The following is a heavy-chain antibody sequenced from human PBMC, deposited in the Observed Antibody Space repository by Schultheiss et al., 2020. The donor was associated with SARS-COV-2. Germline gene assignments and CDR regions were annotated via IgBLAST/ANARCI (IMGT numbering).Heavy chain of an antibody. CDR2: ISYDGSNK. J-gene: IGHJ6*02. Sequence: GGSLRLSCAASGFTFSSYAMHWVRQAPGKGLEWVAVISYDGSNKYYEDSVKCRFTISRDNSKNTLYLQMNSLRAEDTAVYYCAREGRIAAAGTGGGDYYYGMDVWGQGTTVTVSS. V-gene: IGHV3-30*04. CDR3: AREGRIAAAGTGGGDYYYGMDV. D-gene: IGHD6-13*01. CDR1: GFTFSSYA.